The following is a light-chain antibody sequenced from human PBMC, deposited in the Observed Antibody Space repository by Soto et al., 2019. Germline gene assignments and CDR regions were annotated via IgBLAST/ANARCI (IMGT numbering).Light chain of an antibody. V-gene: IGKV1-39*01. CDR2: AAS. CDR3: RQSYSTYT. J-gene: IGKJ2*01. Sequence: DIQMTQSPSSLSASVGDRVNITCRASQSISSYLNWYQQKPGKAPKLLIYAASSLQSGVPSRFSGSGSGTDFTLTISSLQPEDSATYYCRQSYSTYTFGQGKKLEIK. CDR1: QSISSY.